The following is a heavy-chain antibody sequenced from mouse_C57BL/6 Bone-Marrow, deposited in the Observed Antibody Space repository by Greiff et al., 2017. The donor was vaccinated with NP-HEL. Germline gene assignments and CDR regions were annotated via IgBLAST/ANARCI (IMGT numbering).Heavy chain of an antibody. CDR1: GFTFSDYY. D-gene: IGHD3-2*02. CDR2: INYDGSST. Sequence: EVKVVESEGGLVQPGSSMKLSCTASGFTFSDYYMAWVRQVPEKGLEWVANINYDGSSTYYLDSLKSRFIISRDNAKNILYLQMSSLKSEDTATYYCARGGGWAWFAYWGKGTLVTVSA. V-gene: IGHV5-16*01. J-gene: IGHJ3*01. CDR3: ARGGGWAWFAY.